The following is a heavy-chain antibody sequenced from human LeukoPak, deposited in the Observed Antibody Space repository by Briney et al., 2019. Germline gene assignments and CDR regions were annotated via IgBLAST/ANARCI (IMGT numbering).Heavy chain of an antibody. CDR1: GYTFTDYY. V-gene: IGHV1-2*02. CDR2: INPNSGDT. CDR3: ARASLYYYYMDV. Sequence: ASVKVSCKASGYTFTDYYIHWVRQAPGQGLEYVGWINPNSGDTNYAQKFQGRVTITRNTSISTAYMELSSLRSEDTAVYYCARASLYYYYMDVWGKGTTVTVSS. J-gene: IGHJ6*03.